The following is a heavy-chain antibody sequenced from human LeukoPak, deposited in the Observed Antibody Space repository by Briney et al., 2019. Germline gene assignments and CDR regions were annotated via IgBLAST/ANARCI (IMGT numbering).Heavy chain of an antibody. CDR3: ARHQGGNSNFFDY. V-gene: IGHV4-59*08. CDR2: VYSSGRT. CDR1: GGSISSYY. J-gene: IGHJ4*02. Sequence: SETLSLTCTVSGGSISSYYWSWIRQSPGKGLEWIGYVYSSGRTKYNPSLESRVTMSTDISQNQFALRLSAVTAADTAVDYCARHQGGNSNFFDYWGRGTLVTVSS. D-gene: IGHD4-23*01.